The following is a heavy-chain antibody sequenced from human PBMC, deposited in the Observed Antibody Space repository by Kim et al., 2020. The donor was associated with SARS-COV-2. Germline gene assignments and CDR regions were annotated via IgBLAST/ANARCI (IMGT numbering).Heavy chain of an antibody. CDR3: ATGGGPPYYGSGLRFDP. CDR1: GYTFTSYG. CDR2: ISAYNGNT. Sequence: ASVKVSCKASGYTFTSYGISWVRQAPGQGLEWMGWISAYNGNTNYAQKLQGRVTMTTDTSTSTAYMELRSLRSDDTAVYYCATGGGPPYYGSGLRFDPWGQGTLVTVSS. D-gene: IGHD3-10*01. V-gene: IGHV1-18*04. J-gene: IGHJ5*02.